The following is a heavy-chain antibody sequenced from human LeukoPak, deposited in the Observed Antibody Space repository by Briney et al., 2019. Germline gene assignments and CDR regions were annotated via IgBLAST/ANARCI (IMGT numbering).Heavy chain of an antibody. V-gene: IGHV4-4*02. Sequence: SETLSLTCAVSGGSISSSNWWSWVRQPPGKGLEWIGEIYHSGSTNYNPSLKSRVTISVDKSKNQFSLKLSSVTAADTAVYYCARDVGDCSSTSCSRGWFDPWGQGTLVTVSS. J-gene: IGHJ5*02. CDR1: GGSISSSNW. D-gene: IGHD2-2*01. CDR2: IYHSGST. CDR3: ARDVGDCSSTSCSRGWFDP.